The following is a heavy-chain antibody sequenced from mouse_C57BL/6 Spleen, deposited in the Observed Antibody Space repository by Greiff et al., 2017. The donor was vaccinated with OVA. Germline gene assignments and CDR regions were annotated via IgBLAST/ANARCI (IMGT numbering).Heavy chain of an antibody. CDR2: IRNKANGYTT. D-gene: IGHD1-1*01. CDR1: GFTFTDYY. Sequence: EVKLMESGGGLVQPGGSLSLSCAASGFTFTDYYMSWVRQPPGKALEWLGFIRNKANGYTTEYSASVKGRFTISRDNSQSILYLQMNALRAEDSATYYCARLPSSFYAMDYWGQGTSVTVSS. J-gene: IGHJ4*01. CDR3: ARLPSSFYAMDY. V-gene: IGHV7-3*01.